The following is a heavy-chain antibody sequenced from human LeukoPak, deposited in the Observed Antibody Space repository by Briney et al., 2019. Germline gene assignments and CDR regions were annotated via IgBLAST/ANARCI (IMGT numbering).Heavy chain of an antibody. CDR1: GFTVSSNY. J-gene: IGHJ4*02. CDR3: AKVILGEFDY. D-gene: IGHD3-10*02. V-gene: IGHV3-23*01. CDR2: ISGSGGST. Sequence: GGSLRLSCAASGFTVSSNYMSWVRQAPGKGLEWVSAISGSGGSTYYADSVKGRFTISRDNSKNTLYLQMNSLRAEDTAVYYCAKVILGEFDYWGQGTLVTVSS.